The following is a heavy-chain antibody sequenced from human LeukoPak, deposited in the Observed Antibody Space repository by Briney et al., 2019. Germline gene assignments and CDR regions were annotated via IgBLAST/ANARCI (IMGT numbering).Heavy chain of an antibody. Sequence: GGSLRLSCAASGFSFSSYWMHWVRHAPGKGLVWVSRINSDGSSTTYADSVTGRFTISRDNAKNTLYLQMNSLRAEDTAVYYCAKDSGGDSPPYGMDVWGQGTTVTVSS. CDR1: GFSFSSYW. V-gene: IGHV3-74*01. CDR3: AKDSGGDSPPYGMDV. D-gene: IGHD4-17*01. J-gene: IGHJ6*02. CDR2: INSDGSST.